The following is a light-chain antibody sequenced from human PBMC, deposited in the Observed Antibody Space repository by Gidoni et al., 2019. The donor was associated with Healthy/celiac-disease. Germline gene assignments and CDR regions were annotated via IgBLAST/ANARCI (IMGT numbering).Light chain of an antibody. V-gene: IGLV3-19*01. Sequence: SSELPPDSSVPLALGQTVRITCKGYSLRSYYASWYQQKPGQAPVLVIYGKNNRPSGIPDRFSGSSSGNTASLTITGGQAEDEADYYCKSWDSSGNDIVFGTGTKVTVL. CDR2: GKN. J-gene: IGLJ1*01. CDR3: KSWDSSGNDIV. CDR1: SLRSYY.